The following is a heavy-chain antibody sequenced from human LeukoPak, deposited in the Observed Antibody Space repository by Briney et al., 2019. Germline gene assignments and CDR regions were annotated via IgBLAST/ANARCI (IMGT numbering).Heavy chain of an antibody. CDR2: IYHSGST. CDR1: GYSISSGYY. Sequence: PSETLSLTCAVSGYSISSGYYWGWIRQPPGKGLEWIGSIYHSGSTYYSPSLKSRVTISVDTSKNQFSLKLSSVTAADTAVYYCARQPPVYCSSTSCYMMEERYYYYMDVWGKGTTVTVSS. V-gene: IGHV4-38-2*01. CDR3: ARQPPVYCSSTSCYMMEERYYYYMDV. J-gene: IGHJ6*03. D-gene: IGHD2-2*02.